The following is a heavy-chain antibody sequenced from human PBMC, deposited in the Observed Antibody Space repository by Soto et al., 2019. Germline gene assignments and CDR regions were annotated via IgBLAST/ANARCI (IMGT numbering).Heavy chain of an antibody. Sequence: GGSLRLSCAASGFTFSSYAMSWVRQAPGKGLEWVSAISGGGGSTYYADSVKGRFTISRDNSKNTLYLQMNSLRAEDTAVYYCAKERSDYYYDSSGSYGMDVWGQGTTVTVSS. J-gene: IGHJ6*02. CDR1: GFTFSSYA. D-gene: IGHD3-22*01. CDR2: ISGGGGST. V-gene: IGHV3-23*01. CDR3: AKERSDYYYDSSGSYGMDV.